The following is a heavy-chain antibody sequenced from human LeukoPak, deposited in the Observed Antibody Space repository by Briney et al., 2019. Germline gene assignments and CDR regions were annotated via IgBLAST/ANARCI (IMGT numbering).Heavy chain of an antibody. D-gene: IGHD3-16*02. CDR3: AKDHRSPSYYYYYYMDV. J-gene: IGHJ6*03. CDR1: GFTFSSYA. Sequence: GGSLRLSCAASGFTFSSYAMSWVRQAPGKGLEWVSAISSSGGSTYYADSVKGRFTISRDNSKNTLYLQMNSLRAEDTAVYYCAKDHRSPSYYYYYYMDVWGKGTTVTVSS. CDR2: ISSSGGST. V-gene: IGHV3-23*01.